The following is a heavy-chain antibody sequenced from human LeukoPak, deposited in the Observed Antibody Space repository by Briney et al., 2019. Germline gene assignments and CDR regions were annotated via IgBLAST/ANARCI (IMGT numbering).Heavy chain of an antibody. Sequence: PGGSLRLSCAASGFTFSDYAMTWVRQAPGKGLEWVSAISRGGSSRYYADSVKGRFAIYRDNSKNTLYLQMNSLRAEDTAIYYCAKVADYDGSGYYYYFDYWGQGTLVTVSS. D-gene: IGHD3-22*01. CDR2: ISRGGSSR. J-gene: IGHJ4*02. CDR1: GFTFSDYA. CDR3: AKVADYDGSGYYYYFDY. V-gene: IGHV3-23*01.